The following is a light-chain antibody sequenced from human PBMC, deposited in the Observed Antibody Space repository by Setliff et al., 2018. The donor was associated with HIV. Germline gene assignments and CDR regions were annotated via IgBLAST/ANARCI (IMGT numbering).Light chain of an antibody. CDR1: SSDVGNYGF. CDR3: CSYAGSYTFLDG. CDR2: DVS. J-gene: IGLJ1*01. V-gene: IGLV2-11*01. Sequence: QSVLTQPRSVSGSPGQSVTISCTGTSSDVGNYGFVSWYQQHPGKAPKLMIFDVSKRPSGVPDRFSGSKSGNTASLTISGLQADDEADYYCCSYAGSYTFLDGVGTGTKVTVL.